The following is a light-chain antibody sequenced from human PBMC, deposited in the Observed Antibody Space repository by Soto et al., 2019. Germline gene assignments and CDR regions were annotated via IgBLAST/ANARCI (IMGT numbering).Light chain of an antibody. CDR2: EVD. Sequence: QSVLTQPASVSGSPGQSITISCTGTSSDVGFYNYVSWYQQQHPGKAPKLMIYEVDNRPSGVSIRFSGSKSGNTASLTISGLLADDEADYCCSSYEHWSTYVFGTWTKVTVL. V-gene: IGLV2-14*01. J-gene: IGLJ1*01. CDR1: SSDVGFYNY. CDR3: SSYEHWSTYV.